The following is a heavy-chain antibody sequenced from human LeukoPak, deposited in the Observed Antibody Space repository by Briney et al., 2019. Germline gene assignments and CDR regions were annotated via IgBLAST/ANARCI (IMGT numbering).Heavy chain of an antibody. Sequence: GESLKISCKGSGYRFTNDWIGWVRQMPGKGLEWMGIIYPGDSDTRYSPSFQGQVTISADKSISTAYLQWSSLRASDTAMYYCARHAIYSSSWYTWGQGTLVTVSS. D-gene: IGHD6-19*01. CDR2: IYPGDSDT. J-gene: IGHJ4*02. CDR1: GYRFTNDW. V-gene: IGHV5-51*01. CDR3: ARHAIYSSSWYT.